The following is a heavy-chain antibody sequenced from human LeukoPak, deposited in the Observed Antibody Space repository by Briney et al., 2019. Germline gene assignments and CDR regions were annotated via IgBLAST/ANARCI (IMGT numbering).Heavy chain of an antibody. CDR1: AFTFSSYA. J-gene: IGHJ4*02. CDR2: ISGSGGSR. D-gene: IGHD1-26*01. CDR3: AKDVVGAINYFDY. V-gene: IGHV3-23*01. Sequence: LGASLRPSCAASAFTFSSYAMSWVRQAQGKGLEWVSGISGSGGSRYYADSVNGRFTISRNNSKNTLYLQMNSLRADDTAVYYCAKDVVGAINYFDYCGQGTLVTVSS.